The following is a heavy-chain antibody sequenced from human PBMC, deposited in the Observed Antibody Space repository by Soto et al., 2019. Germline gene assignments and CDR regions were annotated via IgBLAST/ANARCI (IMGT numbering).Heavy chain of an antibody. Sequence: PGGSLSLSCAASGFTFSSYALSWVRQAPGKGLEWVSAISVSGGSTYYADSVKGRFTVSRDHSKNTLYLQMNSLSAEDTAVYYCAKDRVRYCSSTSCYIFDYWGQGTLVTSPQ. J-gene: IGHJ4*02. CDR1: GFTFSSYA. CDR3: AKDRVRYCSSTSCYIFDY. V-gene: IGHV3-23*01. CDR2: ISVSGGST. D-gene: IGHD2-2*02.